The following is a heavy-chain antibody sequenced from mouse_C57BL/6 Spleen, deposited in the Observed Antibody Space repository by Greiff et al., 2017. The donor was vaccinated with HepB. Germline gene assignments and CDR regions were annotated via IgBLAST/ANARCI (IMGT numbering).Heavy chain of an antibody. V-gene: IGHV3-6*01. CDR3: AREGDYYGLFAY. CDR2: ISYDGSN. CDR1: GYSITSGYY. Sequence: EVQRVESGPGLVKPSQSLSLTCSVTGYSITSGYYWNWIRQFPGNKLEWMGYISYDGSNNYNPSLKNRISITRDTSKNQFFLKLNSVTTEDTATYYCAREGDYYGLFAYWGQGTLVTVSA. D-gene: IGHD1-2*01. J-gene: IGHJ3*01.